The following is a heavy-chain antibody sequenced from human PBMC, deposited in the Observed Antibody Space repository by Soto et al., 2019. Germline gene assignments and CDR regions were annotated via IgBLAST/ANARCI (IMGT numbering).Heavy chain of an antibody. CDR3: ARSPYCTNGVCPKVHYYYYMDV. J-gene: IGHJ6*03. Sequence: SETLSLTCAVYGGSFSGYYWSWIRQPPGKGLEWIGEINHSGSTNYNPSLKSRVTISVDTSKNQFSLKLSSVTAADTAVYYCARSPYCTNGVCPKVHYYYYMDVWGKGTKVTVSS. CDR1: GGSFSGYY. D-gene: IGHD2-8*01. CDR2: INHSGST. V-gene: IGHV4-34*01.